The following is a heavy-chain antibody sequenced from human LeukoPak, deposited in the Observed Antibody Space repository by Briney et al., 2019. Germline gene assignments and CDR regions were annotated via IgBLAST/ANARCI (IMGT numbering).Heavy chain of an antibody. J-gene: IGHJ3*02. CDR1: GGSISSSSYY. D-gene: IGHD6-13*01. V-gene: IGHV4-39*07. CDR3: ARARIAAAGIIAFDI. CDR2: IYYSGST. Sequence: SETLSLTCTVSGGSISSSSYYWGWIRQPPGKGLEWIGSIYYSGSTYYNPSLKSRLTISVDTSKNQFSLKLSSVTAADTAVYYCARARIAAAGIIAFDIWGQGTMVTVSS.